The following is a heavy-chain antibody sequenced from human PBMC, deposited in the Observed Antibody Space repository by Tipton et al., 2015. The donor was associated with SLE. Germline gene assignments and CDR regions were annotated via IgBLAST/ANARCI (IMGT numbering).Heavy chain of an antibody. Sequence: GSLRLSCAASGFTFSSYGMSWVRQAPGKGLEWVSAISGSGGSTYYADSVKGRFTISRDNSKNTLYLQMNSLRAEDTAVYYCAKRHSSGWSGDYWGQGTLVTVSS. CDR2: ISGSGGST. J-gene: IGHJ4*02. CDR1: GFTFSSYG. V-gene: IGHV3-23*01. CDR3: AKRHSSGWSGDY. D-gene: IGHD6-19*01.